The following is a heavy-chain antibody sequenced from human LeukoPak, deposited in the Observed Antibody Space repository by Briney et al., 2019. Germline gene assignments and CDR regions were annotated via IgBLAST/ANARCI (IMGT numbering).Heavy chain of an antibody. CDR1: GYIFTNHW. V-gene: IGHV5-51*01. D-gene: IGHD6-13*01. CDR3: ARRGIATGGNYFDY. J-gene: IGHJ4*02. CDR2: IYPGDSDT. Sequence: GEALKISCRGSGYIFTNHWIGWVRQMPGKGLEWMAIIYPGDSDTRYSPSFQGQVTISADKSISTAYLQWSSLKASDTAMYYCARRGIATGGNYFDYWGQGTLVTVSS.